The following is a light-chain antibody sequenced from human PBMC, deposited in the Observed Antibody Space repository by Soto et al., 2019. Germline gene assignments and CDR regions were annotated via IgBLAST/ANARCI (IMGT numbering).Light chain of an antibody. V-gene: IGKV3-15*01. Sequence: EIVMTQSPATLSVSPGERGTLSCRASQSVSSRLAWYQQKPGQAPRLLIHGASTRATGIPARFSGSGSGTEFTLTISSLQSADSAVYYCQQYNNWPRTFGQGTKVEI. CDR3: QQYNNWPRT. CDR2: GAS. CDR1: QSVSSR. J-gene: IGKJ1*01.